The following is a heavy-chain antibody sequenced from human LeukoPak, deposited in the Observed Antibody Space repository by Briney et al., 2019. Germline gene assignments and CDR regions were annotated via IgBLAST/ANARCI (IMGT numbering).Heavy chain of an antibody. CDR3: AKAILAAEYYYASGRITPYYYYYGMDV. V-gene: IGHV3-30*18. CDR2: ISYDGSNN. J-gene: IGHJ6*02. CDR1: GFTFSSYC. Sequence: GGSLRLSCAASGFTFSSYCMHWVRQAPGKGLEWVAVISYDGSNNYYAYSVKGRFTITRDNSKNTLSLQMNSLSAEHAAMYYCAKAILAAEYYYASGRITPYYYYYGMDVWGQGTTVTVSS. D-gene: IGHD3-10*01.